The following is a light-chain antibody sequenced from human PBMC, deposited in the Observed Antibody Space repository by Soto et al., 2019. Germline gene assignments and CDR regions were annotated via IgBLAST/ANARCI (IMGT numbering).Light chain of an antibody. CDR1: QGISNY. J-gene: IGKJ1*01. CDR2: AAS. Sequence: DIQMPQSPSSLSAPVGARVTITCRASQGISNYLAWYQQKPGKVPKLLIYAASTLNSGVPSRFSGSGSGTDFTLTISSLQPEDVATYYCQKYFSTPRTFGQGTKVDIK. CDR3: QKYFSTPRT. V-gene: IGKV1-27*01.